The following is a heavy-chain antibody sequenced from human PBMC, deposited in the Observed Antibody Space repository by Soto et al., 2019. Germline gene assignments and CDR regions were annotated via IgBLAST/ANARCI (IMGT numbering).Heavy chain of an antibody. J-gene: IGHJ5*02. V-gene: IGHV1-18*01. CDR1: GYTFTSYG. Sequence: ASVKGSCKASGYTFTSYGISWLRQAPGQGLEWMGWISAYNGNTNYAQKLQGRVTMTTDTSTSTAYMELRSLRSDDTAVYYCARGGITMVRGSKNWFDPWAQGTLVNVSS. D-gene: IGHD3-10*01. CDR3: ARGGITMVRGSKNWFDP. CDR2: ISAYNGNT.